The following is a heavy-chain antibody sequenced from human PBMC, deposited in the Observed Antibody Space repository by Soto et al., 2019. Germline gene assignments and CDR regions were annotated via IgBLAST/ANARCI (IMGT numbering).Heavy chain of an antibody. CDR3: ARIDIVVVPAGYYMDV. Sequence: QVQLVQSGAEVKKPGASVKVSCKASGYTFTSYGISWVRQAPGQGLEWMGWISSYNGNTNYAQKLQGRVTMTTDTSTSPAYMELRSLRSDDTAVYYCARIDIVVVPAGYYMDVWGKGTTVTVSS. J-gene: IGHJ6*03. CDR2: ISSYNGNT. D-gene: IGHD2-2*01. V-gene: IGHV1-18*01. CDR1: GYTFTSYG.